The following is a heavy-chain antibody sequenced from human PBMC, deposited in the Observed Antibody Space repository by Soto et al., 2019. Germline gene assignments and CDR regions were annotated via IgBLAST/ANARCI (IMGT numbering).Heavy chain of an antibody. D-gene: IGHD5-12*01. CDR1: GFTFSSYV. Sequence: WGSRRLSCAASGFTFSSYVMHWVRQAPGKGLGWVAVIWYDGSNKYYADSVKGRFTISRDNSKNTLYLLMNSLRAEDTAVYYCARFGTVYSGYDQQVSYYYHGMDVWGQGTTVTVSS. J-gene: IGHJ6*02. CDR2: IWYDGSNK. CDR3: ARFGTVYSGYDQQVSYYYHGMDV. V-gene: IGHV3-33*01.